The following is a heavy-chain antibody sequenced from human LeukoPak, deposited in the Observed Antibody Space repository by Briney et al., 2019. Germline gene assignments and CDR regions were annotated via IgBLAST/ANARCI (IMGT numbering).Heavy chain of an antibody. CDR1: GGTFSSYA. CDR2: IIPIFGTA. V-gene: IGHV1-69*05. Sequence: ASVKVSCKASGGTFSSYAISWVRQAPGQGLEWMGGIIPIFGTANYAQKFQGRVTMTRNTSISTAYMELSSLRSEDTAVYYCARAVDGSGSYYIDYWGQGTLVTVSS. D-gene: IGHD3-10*01. J-gene: IGHJ4*02. CDR3: ARAVDGSGSYYIDY.